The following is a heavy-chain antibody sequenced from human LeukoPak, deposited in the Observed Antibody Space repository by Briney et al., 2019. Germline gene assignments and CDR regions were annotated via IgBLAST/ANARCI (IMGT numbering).Heavy chain of an antibody. J-gene: IGHJ6*02. V-gene: IGHV4-39*07. Sequence: SETLSLTCTVSGGSISSSSYYWGWIRQPPGKGLEWIGSIYYSGSTYYNPSLKSRVTISVDTSKNQFSLKLSSVTAADTAVYYCARTATVAGPIYFYQGMDVWGQGTTVTVSS. CDR1: GGSISSSSYY. CDR3: ARTATVAGPIYFYQGMDV. CDR2: IYYSGST. D-gene: IGHD6-19*01.